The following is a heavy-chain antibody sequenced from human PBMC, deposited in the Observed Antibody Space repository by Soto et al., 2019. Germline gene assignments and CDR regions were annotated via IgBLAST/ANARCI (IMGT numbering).Heavy chain of an antibody. D-gene: IGHD2-21*02. CDR3: AREDGGGDSLDV. V-gene: IGHV4-30-4*08. CDR2: IHHSGSI. J-gene: IGHJ6*02. Sequence: QVQLPQSGRGMVKPSQTLSLTGTFSGDSISSDYYHWTWIRQSPGKVLEWIGYIHHSGSILYTPSLKSRVTISVDTSANHFSLHLTSVTAADTVVYFCAREDGGGDSLDVFGQGTTGTVS. CDR1: GDSISSDYYH.